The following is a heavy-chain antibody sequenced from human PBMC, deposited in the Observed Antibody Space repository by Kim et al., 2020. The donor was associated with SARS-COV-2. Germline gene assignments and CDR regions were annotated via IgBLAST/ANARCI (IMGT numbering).Heavy chain of an antibody. CDR3: AKAFHNIVATTYYFDY. D-gene: IGHD5-12*01. CDR2: ISWNSGSI. Sequence: GGSLRLSCAASGFTFDDYAMHWVRQAPGKGLEWVSGISWNSGSIGYADSVKGRFTISRDNAKNSLYLQMNSLRAEDTALYYCAKAFHNIVATTYYFDYWGQGTLVTVSS. J-gene: IGHJ4*02. V-gene: IGHV3-9*01. CDR1: GFTFDDYA.